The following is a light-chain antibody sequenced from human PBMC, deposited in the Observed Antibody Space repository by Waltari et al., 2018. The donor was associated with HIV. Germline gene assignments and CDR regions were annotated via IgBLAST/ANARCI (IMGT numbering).Light chain of an antibody. Sequence: QSVLTQPPSVSGAPGQRVTISCTGSSSNIGAGYDVHWYQQLPGTAPKLLLYGNSNRPSGVPERFSGSKSGTSASLAITGLQAEDEADYYCQSYDSSLSAPVVFGGGTKLTVL. CDR1: SSNIGAGYD. V-gene: IGLV1-40*01. CDR2: GNS. CDR3: QSYDSSLSAPVV. J-gene: IGLJ2*01.